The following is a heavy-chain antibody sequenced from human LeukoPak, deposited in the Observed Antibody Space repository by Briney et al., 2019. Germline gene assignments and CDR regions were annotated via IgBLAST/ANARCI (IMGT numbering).Heavy chain of an antibody. CDR3: ARWTRVTSSSLWYFDL. CDR1: GFTFSSYE. D-gene: IGHD6-6*01. Sequence: GGSLRLSYVASGFTFSSYEMNWVRQAPGEGLEWVSYIHNGGSSTYYADSVKGRFTISRDNGKNSLHLQMNSLRVEDTAVYYCARWTRVTSSSLWYFDLWGRGTLVTVSS. CDR2: IHNGGSST. V-gene: IGHV3-48*03. J-gene: IGHJ2*01.